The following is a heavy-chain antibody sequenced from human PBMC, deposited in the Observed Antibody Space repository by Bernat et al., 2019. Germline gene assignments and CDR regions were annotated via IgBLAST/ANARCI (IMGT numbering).Heavy chain of an antibody. CDR1: GFTFSSYA. Sequence: EVQLLESGGGLVQPGGSLRLSCAASGFTFSSYAMSWVRQAPGKGLEWVPAISGSGGSTYYADYVKGRFTISRDNSKNTLYLQMNSLRAEDTAVYYCEKASMGLPSRSIDYWGQGTLVTVSS. J-gene: IGHJ4*02. D-gene: IGHD5-18*01. V-gene: IGHV3-23*01. CDR2: ISGSGGST. CDR3: EKASMGLPSRSIDY.